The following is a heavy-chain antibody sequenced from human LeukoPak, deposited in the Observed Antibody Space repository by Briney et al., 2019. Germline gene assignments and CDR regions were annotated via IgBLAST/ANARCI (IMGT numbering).Heavy chain of an antibody. J-gene: IGHJ4*02. CDR3: ARKYSYGDYFDY. V-gene: IGHV3-64*01. CDR1: GFTFSSYA. Sequence: GGSLRLSCAASGFTFSSYAMHWVRQAPGKGLEYVSAISSNGGSTYYANSVKGRFTISRDNSKNTLYLQMGSLRAEDMAVYYCARKYSYGDYFDYWGQGTLVTVSS. CDR2: ISSNGGST. D-gene: IGHD5-18*01.